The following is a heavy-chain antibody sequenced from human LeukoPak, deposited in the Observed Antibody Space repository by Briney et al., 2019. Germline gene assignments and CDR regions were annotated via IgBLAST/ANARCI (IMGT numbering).Heavy chain of an antibody. J-gene: IGHJ6*02. CDR1: GFTFSSYE. Sequence: GGSLRLSCAASGFTFSSYEMNWVRQAPGKGLEWVSYISSSGSTIYYADSVKGRFTIPRDNAKNSLYLQMNSLRAEDTAVYYCARGALNYCSSTSCYTYYYGMDVWGQGTTVTVSS. CDR3: ARGALNYCSSTSCYTYYYGMDV. CDR2: ISSSGSTI. D-gene: IGHD2-2*01. V-gene: IGHV3-48*03.